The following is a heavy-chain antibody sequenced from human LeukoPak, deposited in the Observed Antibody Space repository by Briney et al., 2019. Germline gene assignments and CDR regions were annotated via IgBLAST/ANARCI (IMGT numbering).Heavy chain of an antibody. J-gene: IGHJ4*02. CDR2: ISSSSSTI. CDR1: GFTFSSYS. Sequence: GGSLRLSCAASGFTFSSYSMNWVRQAPGKGLEWVSYISSSSSTIYYADSVKGRFTISRDNAKNSLYLQMNSLRAEDTAVYYCARADYSIVVVPAALSDYWGQGTLVTVSS. V-gene: IGHV3-48*01. D-gene: IGHD2-2*01. CDR3: ARADYSIVVVPAALSDY.